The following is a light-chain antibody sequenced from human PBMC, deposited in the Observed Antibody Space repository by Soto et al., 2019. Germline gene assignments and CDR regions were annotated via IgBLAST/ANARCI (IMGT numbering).Light chain of an antibody. CDR1: SFNIGSNT. Sequence: SQPASACGTPGQRFTISCSGSSFNIGSNTVNWYQQLPGTAPKLLIYSNNQLPSGVPDRFSGSTSGTSASLAISGLQSEDAADYYCAACDDSMNGYVFGTGTKVTVL. J-gene: IGLJ1*01. CDR3: AACDDSMNGYV. V-gene: IGLV1-44*01. CDR2: SNN.